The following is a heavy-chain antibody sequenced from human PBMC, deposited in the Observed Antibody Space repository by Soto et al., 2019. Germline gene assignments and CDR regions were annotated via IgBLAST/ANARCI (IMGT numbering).Heavy chain of an antibody. Sequence: EVQLVESGGGLVQPGGSLRLSCAASGFTFSSYAMHWVRQAPGKGLEYVSAISSNGGRTYYANSVKGRFTISRDNSKNTLYLQMGSLRAEDMAVYYCARDQGPDYVDYVGGVDYWGKGTLVTVSS. CDR1: GFTFSSYA. D-gene: IGHD4-17*01. CDR3: ARDQGPDYVDYVGGVDY. J-gene: IGHJ4*02. CDR2: ISSNGGRT. V-gene: IGHV3-64*01.